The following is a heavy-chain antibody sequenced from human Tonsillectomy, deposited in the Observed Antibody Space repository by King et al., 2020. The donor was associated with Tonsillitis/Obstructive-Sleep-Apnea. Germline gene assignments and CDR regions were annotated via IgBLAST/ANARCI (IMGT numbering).Heavy chain of an antibody. CDR3: AHYGMIVVVTDSYYFDH. Sequence: TLKESGPTLVKPTQTLTLTCTFSGFSLSSARVGVGWMRQHPGKALEWLAVIFWDDDKWYSPALKSRLTITKDTSKNQVVLTMTNMDAVDTGTYYCAHYGMIVVVTDSYYFDHWGQGALVTVSS. J-gene: IGHJ4*02. CDR2: IFWDDDK. V-gene: IGHV2-5*02. CDR1: GFSLSSARVG. D-gene: IGHD3-22*01.